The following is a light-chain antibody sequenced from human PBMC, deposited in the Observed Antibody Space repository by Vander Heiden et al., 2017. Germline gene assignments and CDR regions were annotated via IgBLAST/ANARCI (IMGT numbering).Light chain of an antibody. V-gene: IGKV1-39*01. CDR2: AAS. CDR3: QQNYSTPRT. Sequence: DIQMTQSPSSLSASVGDRVTITCRASQSISSILKWYQQKPGKAPKLLIYAASSLQSGVPSRFSGSGSGTDFTLTISSLQPEDFATYYCQQNYSTPRTFGQGTKVEIK. CDR1: QSISSI. J-gene: IGKJ1*01.